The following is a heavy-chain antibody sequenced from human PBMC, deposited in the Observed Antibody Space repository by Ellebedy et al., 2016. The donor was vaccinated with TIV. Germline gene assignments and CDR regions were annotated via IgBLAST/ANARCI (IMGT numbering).Heavy chain of an antibody. CDR1: GFTFSSYA. D-gene: IGHD4-17*01. Sequence: GESLKISCVVSGFTFSSYAMTWVRQAPGKGLEWVSTISDSATIYYADSVKGRFTISRDNSKNTLYLQMNSLRVEDTAVYYCAKDPYGDYDGDYWGQGTLVTVSS. V-gene: IGHV3-23*01. J-gene: IGHJ4*02. CDR2: ISDSATI. CDR3: AKDPYGDYDGDY.